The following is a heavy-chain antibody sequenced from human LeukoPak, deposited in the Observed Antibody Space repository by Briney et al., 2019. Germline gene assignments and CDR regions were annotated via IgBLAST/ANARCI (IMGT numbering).Heavy chain of an antibody. CDR3: VRTRGSSYYYYYMDV. D-gene: IGHD6-6*01. CDR2: IYYSGST. Sequence: PSQTLSLTCTVSGDSISCGGYSWGWIRQHPGKGLEWNGYIYYSGSTYYNPSLKSRITISVGTSKNQFSLNLTDVTAADTAVYYCVRTRGSSYYYYYMDVWGKGTTVTVSS. V-gene: IGHV4-31*03. J-gene: IGHJ6*03. CDR1: GDSISCGGYS.